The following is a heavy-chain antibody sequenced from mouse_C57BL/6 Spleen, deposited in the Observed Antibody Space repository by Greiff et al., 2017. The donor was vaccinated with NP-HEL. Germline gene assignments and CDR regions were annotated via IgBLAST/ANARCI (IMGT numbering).Heavy chain of an antibody. CDR3: VTAQGFAY. CDR1: GYTFTSYW. D-gene: IGHD3-2*02. J-gene: IGHJ3*01. CDR2: IDPSDSYT. V-gene: IGHV1-50*01. Sequence: VQLQQPGAELVKPGASVKLSCKASGYTFTSYWMQWVKQRPGQGLEWIGEIDPSDSYTNYNQKFKGKATLTVDTSSSTAYMQLSSLTSEDSAVYYCVTAQGFAYWGQGTLVTVSA.